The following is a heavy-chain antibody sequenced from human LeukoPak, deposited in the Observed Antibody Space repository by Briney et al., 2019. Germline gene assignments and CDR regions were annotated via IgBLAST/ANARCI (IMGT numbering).Heavy chain of an antibody. Sequence: PSQTLSLTCTVSGGSISSGSYYWSWIRQPAGKGLGWIGRIYTSGSTNYNPSLKSRVTISVDTSKNQFSLKLSSVTAADTAVYYCARDGGYSYGYVDFDYWGQGTLVTVSS. CDR1: GGSISSGSYY. CDR3: ARDGGYSYGYVDFDY. J-gene: IGHJ4*02. D-gene: IGHD5-18*01. CDR2: IYTSGST. V-gene: IGHV4-61*02.